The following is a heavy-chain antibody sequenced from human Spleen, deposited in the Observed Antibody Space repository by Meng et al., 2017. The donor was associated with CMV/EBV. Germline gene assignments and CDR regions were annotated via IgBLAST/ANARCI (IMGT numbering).Heavy chain of an antibody. D-gene: IGHD1-14*01. CDR3: ARDGAQRIFRAFDI. CDR2: MNPNSGNT. J-gene: IGHJ3*02. V-gene: IGHV1-8*03. CDR1: GYTFTSYD. Sequence: ASVKVSCKASGYTFTSYDINWVRQATGQGLEWMGWMNPNSGNTGYAQKFQGRVTITRNTSISTAYMELSSLRSEDTAVYYCARDGAQRIFRAFDIWGQGTMVTVSS.